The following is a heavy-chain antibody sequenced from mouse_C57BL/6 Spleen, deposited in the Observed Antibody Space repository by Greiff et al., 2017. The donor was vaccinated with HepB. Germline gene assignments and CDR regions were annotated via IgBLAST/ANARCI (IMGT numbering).Heavy chain of an antibody. Sequence: QVQLQQSGPELVKPGASVKISCKASGYAFSSSWMNWVKQRPGKGLEWIGRIYPGDGDTNYNGKFKGKATLTADKSSSTAYMQLSSLTSEDSAVYFCAIWEGWFAYWGQGTLVTVAA. V-gene: IGHV1-82*01. J-gene: IGHJ3*01. D-gene: IGHD1-1*02. CDR2: IYPGDGDT. CDR3: AIWEGWFAY. CDR1: GYAFSSSW.